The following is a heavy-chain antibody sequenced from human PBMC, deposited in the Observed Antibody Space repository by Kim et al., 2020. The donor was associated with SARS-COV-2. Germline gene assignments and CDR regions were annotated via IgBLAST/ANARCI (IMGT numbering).Heavy chain of an antibody. D-gene: IGHD2-15*01. V-gene: IGHV4-4*02. J-gene: IGHJ6*02. Sequence: SETLSLTCAVSGGSISSSNWWSWVRQPPGKGLEWIGEIYHSGSTNYNPSLKSRVTISVDKSKNQFSLKLSSVTAADTAVYYCARVPPVARYCSGGSCYGYYYYYGMDVWGQGTTVTVSS. CDR3: ARVPPVARYCSGGSCYGYYYYYGMDV. CDR1: GGSISSSNW. CDR2: IYHSGST.